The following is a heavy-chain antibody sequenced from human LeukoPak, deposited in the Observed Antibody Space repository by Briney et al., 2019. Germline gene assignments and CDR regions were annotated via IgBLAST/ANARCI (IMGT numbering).Heavy chain of an antibody. V-gene: IGHV4-59*10. D-gene: IGHD5-12*01. CDR3: ARYREAYDHYPHTLDL. Sequence: GSLRLSCAASGFTFSSYSMNWLRQPAGKGLEWIGRIYSSGTTHYNPSLNSRVTMSVDTSKNQFSLKLNSATAADTAVYYCARYREAYDHYPHTLDLWGQGTMVTVSS. J-gene: IGHJ3*01. CDR2: IYSSGTT. CDR1: GFTFSSYS.